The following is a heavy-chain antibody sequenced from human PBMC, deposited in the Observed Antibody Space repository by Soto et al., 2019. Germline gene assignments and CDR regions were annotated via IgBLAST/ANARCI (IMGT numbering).Heavy chain of an antibody. CDR1: GYSFSIFW. V-gene: IGHV5-51*01. CDR3: ARLGYDSIEYTFDY. Sequence: TGESLKISCKGSGYSFSIFWIGWVRQMPGKGLEWMGVIYPADSDTRYSPSFEGQVTISADKSFSTVYLQWSSLKASDTAMYYCARLGYDSIEYTFDYWGQGTLVTVSS. J-gene: IGHJ4*02. CDR2: IYPADSDT. D-gene: IGHD3-22*01.